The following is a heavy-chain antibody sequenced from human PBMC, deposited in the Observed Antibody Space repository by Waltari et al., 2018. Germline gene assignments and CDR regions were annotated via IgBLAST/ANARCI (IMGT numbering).Heavy chain of an antibody. Sequence: QVQLVQSGAAVKKPGAPVKVSCELSGYELPAIYMNWVRQVPGKGLEWMGNLDPEDGEPVYAQKFQGRVSMTEDTETNTAYMELTSLTSEDTALYFCAAVMTFGGVVYNYFDYWGQGTLVTVSS. D-gene: IGHD3-16*01. CDR3: AAVMTFGGVVYNYFDY. V-gene: IGHV1-24*01. J-gene: IGHJ4*02. CDR1: GYELPAIY. CDR2: LDPEDGEP.